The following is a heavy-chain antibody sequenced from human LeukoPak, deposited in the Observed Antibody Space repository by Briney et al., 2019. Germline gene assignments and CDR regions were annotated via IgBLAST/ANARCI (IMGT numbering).Heavy chain of an antibody. Sequence: PGGSLRLSCAASGFTFSSYAMHWVRQAPGKGLEWVAVISYDGSNKYYADSVKGRFTISRDNSKNTLYLQMNSLRAEDTAVYYCARSRHYCSGGSCYYYYYMDVWGKGTTVTVSS. V-gene: IGHV3-30*04. D-gene: IGHD2-15*01. J-gene: IGHJ6*03. CDR2: ISYDGSNK. CDR1: GFTFSSYA. CDR3: ARSRHYCSGGSCYYYYYMDV.